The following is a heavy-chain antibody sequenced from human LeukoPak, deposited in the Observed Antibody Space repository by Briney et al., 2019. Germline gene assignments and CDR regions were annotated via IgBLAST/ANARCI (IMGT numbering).Heavy chain of an antibody. D-gene: IGHD2-8*01. CDR1: GGTSSSYT. CDR2: IIPIDGVE. CDR3: ARALDCTNGVCFGDDAFDI. J-gene: IGHJ3*02. Sequence: VKVSCKASGGTSSSYTISWVRQAPGQGLEWMGRIIPIDGVENYAQKFQGRVTITADKLTSTAYMELSSLRSEDTAVYYCARALDCTNGVCFGDDAFDIWGQGAMVTVSS. V-gene: IGHV1-69*02.